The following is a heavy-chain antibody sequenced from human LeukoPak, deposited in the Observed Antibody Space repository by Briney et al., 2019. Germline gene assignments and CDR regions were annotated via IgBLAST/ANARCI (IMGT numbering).Heavy chain of an antibody. D-gene: IGHD3-10*01. J-gene: IGHJ6*02. CDR3: VKDKTSRGSGSYWSYGMDV. CDR1: EFNFEDYT. Sequence: GGSLRLSCAAFEFNFEDYTMHWVRQPPGKGLEWVSLVTWDGSTTYYAGSVKGRFTTSRDNSENSLHLQMNSLRSEDTAVYYCVKDKTSRGSGSYWSYGMDVWGQGTTVTVSS. CDR2: VTWDGSTT. V-gene: IGHV3-43*01.